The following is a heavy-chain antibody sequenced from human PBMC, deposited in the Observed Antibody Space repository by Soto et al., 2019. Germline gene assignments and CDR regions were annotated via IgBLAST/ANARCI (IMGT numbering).Heavy chain of an antibody. CDR1: GFTVSSNY. CDR2: IYSGGST. CDR3: ARDRGLRTVDDILTGYPTIYYYYGMDV. V-gene: IGHV3-53*01. J-gene: IGHJ6*02. D-gene: IGHD3-9*01. Sequence: EVQLVESGGGLIQPGGSLRLSCAASGFTVSSNYMSWVRQAPGKGLEWVSVIYSGGSTYYADSVKGRFTISRDNSKNTLYLKMNSLRAEDTAVYYCARDRGLRTVDDILTGYPTIYYYYGMDVWGQGTTVTVSS.